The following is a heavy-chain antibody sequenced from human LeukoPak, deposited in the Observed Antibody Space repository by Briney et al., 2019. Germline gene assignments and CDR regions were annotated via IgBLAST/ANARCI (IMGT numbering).Heavy chain of an antibody. J-gene: IGHJ4*02. CDR2: INPNSGDT. D-gene: IGHD3-22*01. Sequence: ASVKVSCKASGYTFTACYIHWVRQAPGQGLEWMGWINPNSGDTKYSQEFQDRVTMTRDTSINTTYMELSGLTSADTAVYYCARGYYDSGGPRLDSWGQGTLVTVSS. V-gene: IGHV1-2*02. CDR3: ARGYYDSGGPRLDS. CDR1: GYTFTACY.